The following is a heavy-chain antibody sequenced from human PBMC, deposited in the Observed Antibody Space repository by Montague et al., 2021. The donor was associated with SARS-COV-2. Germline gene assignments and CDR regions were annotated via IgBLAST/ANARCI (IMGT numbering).Heavy chain of an antibody. D-gene: IGHD3-22*01. CDR1: GDSMTSGSHF. J-gene: IGHJ6*02. CDR2: IQTSGTS. V-gene: IGHV4-61*09. CDR3: ARDRPESWRIFPGLAGLFATVVHSASGMDV. Sequence: TLSLTCTVSGDSMTSGSHFWTWIRQPAGKGLEWIGHIQTSGTSNYSPSLRDRITLSIDTSRNQFSLELRSVTAADTAVYYCARDRPESWRIFPGLAGLFATVVHSASGMDVWGRGTTVIVS.